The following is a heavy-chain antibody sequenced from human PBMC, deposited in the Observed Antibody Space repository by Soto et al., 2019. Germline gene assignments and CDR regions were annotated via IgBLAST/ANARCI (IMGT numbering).Heavy chain of an antibody. J-gene: IGHJ4*02. CDR2: IKSDTSDT. Sequence: QVHLVQSGAEVKKPWASVKVSCRASGYTLSDYYLHWVRQAPEKGLEWMGWIKSDTSDTTYAQKFQGRVTMTRDTSISTIYMELSSLRSDDTAVYYCARASYCGRGCYYNFDYWGQGTLVTVSS. CDR1: GYTLSDYY. D-gene: IGHD2-21*02. CDR3: ARASYCGRGCYYNFDY. V-gene: IGHV1-2*02.